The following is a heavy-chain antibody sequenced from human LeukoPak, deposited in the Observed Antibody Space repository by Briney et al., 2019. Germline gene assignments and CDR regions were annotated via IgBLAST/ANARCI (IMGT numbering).Heavy chain of an antibody. J-gene: IGHJ4*02. CDR1: GFTVSSSN. D-gene: IGHD6-19*01. CDR2: IYSGGAA. CDR3: VKIAVAYFDY. V-gene: IGHV3-66*01. Sequence: PGGSLRLSCAASGFTVSSSNMGWVRQAPGKGLEWVSVIYSGGAAYYPDSVKGRFIISRDLSKNTLFLQMNDLRAEDTAVYYCVKIAVAYFDYWGQGTLVTVSS.